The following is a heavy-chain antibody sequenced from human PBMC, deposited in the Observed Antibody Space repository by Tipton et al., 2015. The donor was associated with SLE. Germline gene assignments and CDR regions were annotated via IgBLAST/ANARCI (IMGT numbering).Heavy chain of an antibody. CDR2: IYYSGST. Sequence: TLSLTCTVSGGSISSYYWNWIRQPPGKGLEWIGYIYYSGSTNYNPSLKSRVTISVDRSKNQFSLKLSSVTAADTAVYYCARGRAARHFDYWGQGTLVTVSS. CDR3: ARGRAARHFDY. CDR1: GGSISSYY. D-gene: IGHD6-6*01. J-gene: IGHJ4*02. V-gene: IGHV4-59*12.